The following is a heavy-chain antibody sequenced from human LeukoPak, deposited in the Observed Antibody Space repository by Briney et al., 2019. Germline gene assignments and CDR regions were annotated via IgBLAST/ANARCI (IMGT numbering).Heavy chain of an antibody. CDR3: AKELYYYDTSRYFDI. Sequence: GGSLRLSCAASGFTFRDCGIHWVRQAPGKGLEWVALISSEGHKIHYGDSVKGRFTISRDNSKNMVYLQMNSLSLEDTALYYCAKELYYYDTSRYFDIWGRGTLVTVSS. J-gene: IGHJ2*01. V-gene: IGHV3-30*18. CDR2: ISSEGHKI. CDR1: GFTFRDCG. D-gene: IGHD3-22*01.